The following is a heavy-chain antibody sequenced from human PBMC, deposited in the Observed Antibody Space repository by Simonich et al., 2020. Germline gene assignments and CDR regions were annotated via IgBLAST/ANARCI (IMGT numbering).Heavy chain of an antibody. J-gene: IGHJ3*02. CDR3: ARQLNDFDI. D-gene: IGHD1-1*01. V-gene: IGHV5-51*01. CDR1: GYSFTSYW. CDR2: IYPGDSDT. Sequence: EVQLVQSGAEVKKPGESLQMPCKGSGYSFTSYWIGWVRQMPGKGLEWMRFIYPGDSDTRYSPSCQGQVTISADKSISTAYLQWSSLKASDTAMYYCARQLNDFDIWGQGTMVTVSS.